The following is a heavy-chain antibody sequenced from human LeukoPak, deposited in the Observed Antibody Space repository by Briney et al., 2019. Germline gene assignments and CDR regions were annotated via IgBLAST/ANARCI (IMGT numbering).Heavy chain of an antibody. CDR3: AKSLEIVGATTFDY. V-gene: IGHV3-30*02. J-gene: IGHJ4*02. Sequence: PGGSLRLSCAASGFTFSSYGLHWVRQAPGKGLEWVAFIRYDGSSKYFADSVKGRFTISRDNSKNTLYLQMNSLRAEDTAVYYCAKSLEIVGATTFDYWGQGTLVTVSS. D-gene: IGHD1-26*01. CDR1: GFTFSSYG. CDR2: IRYDGSSK.